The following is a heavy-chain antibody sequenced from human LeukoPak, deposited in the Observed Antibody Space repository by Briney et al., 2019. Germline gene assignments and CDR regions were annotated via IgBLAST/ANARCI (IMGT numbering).Heavy chain of an antibody. CDR3: ARDRGSGSSDAFDI. CDR2: IIPIFGTA. V-gene: IGHV1-69*01. D-gene: IGHD6-19*01. CDR1: GGTFSSYA. Sequence: SVKVSCKASGGTFSSYAISWVRQAPGQGLEWMGGIIPIFGTANYAQKFQGRVTITADESTSTAYMELSGLRSEDAAVYYCARDRGSGSSDAFDIWGQGTMVTVSS. J-gene: IGHJ3*02.